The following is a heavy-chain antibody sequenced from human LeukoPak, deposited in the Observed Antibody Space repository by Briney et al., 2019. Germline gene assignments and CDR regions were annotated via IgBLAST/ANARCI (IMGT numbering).Heavy chain of an antibody. J-gene: IGHJ5*02. CDR1: GFTFSSYG. CDR2: IWYDGSNK. CDR3: AKDSGSGSPTSP. D-gene: IGHD3-10*01. V-gene: IGHV3-33*06. Sequence: PGRSLRLSCAASGFTFSSYGMHWVRQAPGKGLEWVAVIWYDGSNKYYADSVKGRFTISRDNSKNTLYLQMNSLRAEDTAVYYCAKDSGSGSPTSPWGQGTLVTVSS.